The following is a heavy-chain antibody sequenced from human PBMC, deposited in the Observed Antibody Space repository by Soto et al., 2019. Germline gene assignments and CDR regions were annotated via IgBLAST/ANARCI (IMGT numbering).Heavy chain of an antibody. V-gene: IGHV4-59*08. CDR2: IYYSGST. CDR3: ARSIVVVTAADY. CDR1: GGSIGSYY. J-gene: IGHJ4*02. D-gene: IGHD2-21*02. Sequence: SETLSLTCSVAGGSIGSYYLSWIRQPPGKGLEWIGYIYYSGSTNYNPSLKSRVTISVDTSKNQFSLKLSSVTAADTAVYYCARSIVVVTAADYWGQGTLVTVS.